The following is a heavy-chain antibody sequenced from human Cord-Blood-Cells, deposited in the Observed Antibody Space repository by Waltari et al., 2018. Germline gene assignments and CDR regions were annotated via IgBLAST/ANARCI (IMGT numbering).Heavy chain of an antibody. D-gene: IGHD5-12*01. Sequence: QVQLVESGGGVVQPGRSLRLSCAASGFTFSSYAMHWVRQAPGKGLEWVAVISYDGSNKYYADSVKGRFTISRDNSKNTLYLQMNSLRAEDTAVYYCARVSSTTKYYYYGMDVWGQGTTVTVSS. CDR3: ARVSSTTKYYYYGMDV. V-gene: IGHV3-30*04. CDR2: ISYDGSNK. J-gene: IGHJ6*02. CDR1: GFTFSSYA.